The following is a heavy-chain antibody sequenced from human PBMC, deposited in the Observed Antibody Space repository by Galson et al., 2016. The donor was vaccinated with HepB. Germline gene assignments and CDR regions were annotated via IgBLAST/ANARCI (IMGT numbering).Heavy chain of an antibody. CDR3: VTVWAPEVRATSY. CDR1: GFTFRNAW. Sequence: SLRLSCAAFGFTFRNAWMSWVRQVPGKGLEWVGRLQSKPDGGTTDYAAPVKGRFTISTDDSKNTLYLQINSLKTADTAVYYCVTVWAPEVRATSYWGQGTLVTVSS. J-gene: IGHJ4*02. V-gene: IGHV3-15*01. CDR2: LQSKPDGGTT. D-gene: IGHD1-26*01.